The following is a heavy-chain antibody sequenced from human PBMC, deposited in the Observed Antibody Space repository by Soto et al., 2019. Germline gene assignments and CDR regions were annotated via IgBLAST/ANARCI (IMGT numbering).Heavy chain of an antibody. CDR3: AREYGDGRYYDFWSGSDFDY. CDR2: INAGNGNT. Sequence: ASVKVSCKASGYTFTSYAMHWVRQAPGQRLEWMGWINAGNGNTKYSQKFQGRVTITRDTSASTAYMELSSLRSEDTAVYYCAREYGDGRYYDFWSGSDFDYWGQGTLVTVSS. V-gene: IGHV1-3*01. D-gene: IGHD3-3*01. J-gene: IGHJ4*02. CDR1: GYTFTSYA.